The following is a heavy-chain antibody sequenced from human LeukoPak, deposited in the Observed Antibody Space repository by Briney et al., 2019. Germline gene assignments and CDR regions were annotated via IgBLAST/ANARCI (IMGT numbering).Heavy chain of an antibody. CDR2: ISGSGGST. D-gene: IGHD5-12*01. V-gene: IGHV3-23*01. CDR3: AKATRGGYDSRIDY. Sequence: GGSLRLSCAASGFTFSSYALSWVRQAPGKGLEWVSSISGSGGSTYYADSVKGRFTISRDNSKNTLYLQMNSLRDEDTAIYYCAKATRGGYDSRIDYWGQGTLVTVSS. CDR1: GFTFSSYA. J-gene: IGHJ4*02.